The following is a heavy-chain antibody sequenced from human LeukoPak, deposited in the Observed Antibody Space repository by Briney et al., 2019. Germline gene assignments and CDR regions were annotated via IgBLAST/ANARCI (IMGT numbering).Heavy chain of an antibody. J-gene: IGHJ4*02. D-gene: IGHD6-13*01. V-gene: IGHV3-7*01. CDR3: ARDVWQQLMD. CDR1: GFTFGDYA. CDR2: INKDGSNK. Sequence: PGGSLRLSCTASGFTFGDYAMTWVRQAPGRGPECVANINKDGSNKYYVDSVKGRFTISRDNAKNSLYLQMNSLRAEDTAVYYCARDVWQQLMDWGQGTLVTVSS.